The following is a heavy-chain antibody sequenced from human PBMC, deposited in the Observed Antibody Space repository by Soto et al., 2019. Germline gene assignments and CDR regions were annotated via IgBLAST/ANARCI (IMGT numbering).Heavy chain of an antibody. J-gene: IGHJ4*02. D-gene: IGHD4-17*01. CDR3: ARQDYGGNSGDY. CDR2: INHSGST. V-gene: IGHV4-34*01. Sequence: KASETLSLTCAVYGGSFSGYYWSWIRQPPGKGLEWIGEINHSGSTNYNPSLKSRVTISVDTSKNQFSLKLSSVTAADTAVYYCARQDYGGNSGDYWGQGTLVTVSS. CDR1: GGSFSGYY.